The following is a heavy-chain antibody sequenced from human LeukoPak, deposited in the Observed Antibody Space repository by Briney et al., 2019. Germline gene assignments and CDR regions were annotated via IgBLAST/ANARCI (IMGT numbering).Heavy chain of an antibody. CDR1: GYSISSGYY. Sequence: SETLSLTCTVSGYSISSGYYWGWIRQPPGKGLEWIGSIYHSGSTYYNPSLKSRVTISVDTSKNQFSLKLSSVTAADTAVYYCASSNYDILTGYYNRYFDYWGQGTLVTVSS. J-gene: IGHJ4*02. D-gene: IGHD3-9*01. CDR3: ASSNYDILTGYYNRYFDY. V-gene: IGHV4-38-2*02. CDR2: IYHSGST.